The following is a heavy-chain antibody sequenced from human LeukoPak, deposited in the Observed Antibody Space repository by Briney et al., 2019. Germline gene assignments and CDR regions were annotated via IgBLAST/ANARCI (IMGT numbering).Heavy chain of an antibody. CDR1: GFTFRSYE. CDR2: ISSSGTTV. CDR3: ARSIKGDSDH. D-gene: IGHD3-10*01. J-gene: IGHJ4*02. V-gene: IGHV3-48*03. Sequence: GGSLRLSCAASGFTFRSYEMNWIRQAPGKGLDWVSYISSSGTTVYYADSVKGRFTVSRDNAKNSLYLQMNSLRAEDTAVYYCARSIKGDSDHWGQGTLVTVSS.